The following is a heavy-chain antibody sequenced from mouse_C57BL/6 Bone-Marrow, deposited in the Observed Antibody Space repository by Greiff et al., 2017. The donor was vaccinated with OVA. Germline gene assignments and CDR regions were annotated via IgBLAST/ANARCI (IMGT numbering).Heavy chain of an antibody. CDR3: ARQRGISYGYDGYAMDY. CDR1: GYTFTGYS. CDR2: FYPGSGST. Sequence: QVQLQQSGAELVKPGASVKLSCKASGYTFTGYSIHWVKQRPGQGLEWIGWFYPGSGSTKYNENFKDKATLTADKSSSTAYMELSRLTSEDSAVYVCARQRGISYGYDGYAMDYWGQGTSVTVSS. D-gene: IGHD2-2*01. J-gene: IGHJ4*01. V-gene: IGHV1-62-2*01.